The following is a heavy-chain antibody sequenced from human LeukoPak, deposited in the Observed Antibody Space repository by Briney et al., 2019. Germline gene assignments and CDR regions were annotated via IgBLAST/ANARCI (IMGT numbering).Heavy chain of an antibody. CDR3: ARSRSGYSYDHAAFEI. J-gene: IGHJ3*02. CDR1: GDSISTYY. Sequence: SETLSLTCTVSGDSISTYYWSWIRQPPGKGLEWIAYIDYRGSTTYSPSLRSRVTISVDTSRNQFSLKLSSVTAADTAVYYCARSRSGYSYDHAAFEIWGRGTMVTVSS. D-gene: IGHD5-18*01. V-gene: IGHV4-59*01. CDR2: IDYRGST.